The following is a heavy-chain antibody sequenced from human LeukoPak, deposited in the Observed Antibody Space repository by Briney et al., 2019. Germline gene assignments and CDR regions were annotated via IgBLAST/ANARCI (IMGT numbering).Heavy chain of an antibody. J-gene: IGHJ3*02. Sequence: SETLSLTCTVSGDSVNSATFYWAWIRQSPGKGLELIGYTYNRGNTYYNPSLNSRVTISVDTSKNQFSLKLRSVTTADSAVYYCARDFWAATGAFEIWGQGASVTVSS. CDR1: GDSVNSATFY. V-gene: IGHV4-61*01. CDR2: TYNRGNT. D-gene: IGHD3/OR15-3a*01. CDR3: ARDFWAATGAFEI.